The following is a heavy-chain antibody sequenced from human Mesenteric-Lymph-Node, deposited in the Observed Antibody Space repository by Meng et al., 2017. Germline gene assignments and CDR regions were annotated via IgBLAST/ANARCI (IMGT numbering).Heavy chain of an antibody. V-gene: IGHV3-49*03. CDR2: IRSKAYGGTT. CDR1: GFTLGDYA. D-gene: IGHD3-22*01. CDR3: TRALPSNYYDSSGRFYYFDY. J-gene: IGHJ4*02. Sequence: GESLKISCTASGFTLGDYAMSWFRQAPGKGLEWVGFIRSKAYGGTTEYAASVKGRFTISRDDSKSIAYLQMNSLKTEDTAVYYCTRALPSNYYDSSGRFYYFDYWGQGTLVTVSS.